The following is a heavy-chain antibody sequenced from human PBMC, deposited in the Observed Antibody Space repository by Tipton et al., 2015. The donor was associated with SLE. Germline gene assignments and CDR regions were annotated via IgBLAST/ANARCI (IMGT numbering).Heavy chain of an antibody. Sequence: TLSLTCTVSGGSISSYYWSWIRQPPAKGLEWIGYIYYSGSTNYNPSLKSRVTISVDTPKNQFSQKLSSVTAADTAVYYCASGYLYYFDYWGQGTLVTVSS. V-gene: IGHV4-59*08. J-gene: IGHJ4*02. CDR3: ASGYLYYFDY. CDR2: IYYSGST. CDR1: GGSISSYY. D-gene: IGHD6-13*01.